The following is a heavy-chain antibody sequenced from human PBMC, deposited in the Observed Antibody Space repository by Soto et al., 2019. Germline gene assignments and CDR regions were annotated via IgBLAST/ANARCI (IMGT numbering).Heavy chain of an antibody. CDR1: GGTFSSYT. CDR2: IIPILGIA. CDR3: ARAMVRGVSEVLYYYYMDV. D-gene: IGHD3-10*01. Sequence: QVQLVQSGAEVKKPGSSVKVSCKASGGTFSSYTISWVRQAPGQGLEWMGRIIPILGIANYAQKFQGRVTITADKSTSTAYMERSSLRSEDTAVYYCARAMVRGVSEVLYYYYMDVWGKGTTVTVSS. V-gene: IGHV1-69*02. J-gene: IGHJ6*03.